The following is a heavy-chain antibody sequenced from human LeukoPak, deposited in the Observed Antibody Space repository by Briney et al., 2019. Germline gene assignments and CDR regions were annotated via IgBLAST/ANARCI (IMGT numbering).Heavy chain of an antibody. CDR1: GGTFSSYA. D-gene: IGHD3-22*01. V-gene: IGHV1-24*01. J-gene: IGHJ5*02. CDR2: FDPEDGET. CDR3: ATDPYYDSSGYYFRFDP. Sequence: GSSVKVSCKASGGTFSSYAISWVRQAPGQGLEWMGGFDPEDGETIYAQKFQGRVTMTEDTSTDTAYMELSSLRSEDTAVYYCATDPYYDSSGYYFRFDPWGQGTLVTVSS.